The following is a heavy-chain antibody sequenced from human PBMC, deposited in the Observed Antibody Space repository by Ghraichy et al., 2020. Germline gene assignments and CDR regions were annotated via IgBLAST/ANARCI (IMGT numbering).Heavy chain of an antibody. Sequence: GGSLRLSCAASGFAFSVYWMTWVRQAPGKGLEWVANIKQDGGGESYVDSVKGRFTISRDNAKQSLFLQMNSLRAEDTAVYYCARTRDGYNTYGLDVWGQGTTVTVSS. V-gene: IGHV3-7*01. CDR1: GFAFSVYW. D-gene: IGHD5-24*01. CDR2: IKQDGGGE. J-gene: IGHJ6*02. CDR3: ARTRDGYNTYGLDV.